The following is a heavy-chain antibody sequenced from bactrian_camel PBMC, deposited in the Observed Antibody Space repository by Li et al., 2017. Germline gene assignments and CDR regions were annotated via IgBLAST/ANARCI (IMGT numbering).Heavy chain of an antibody. CDR2: IDRDGTA. D-gene: IGHD3*01. V-gene: IGHV3S53*01. CDR3: AATYPMSAVQALGVIDPLLEDDL. Sequence: HVQLVESGGGSVEAGGSLTLSCAASTDISYSLLSMAWFRQCPGKEREGIAAIDRDGTAFYADSVKGRFAISRDNDKNTVYLQMDSLKAEDTAMYYCAATYPMSAVQALGVIDPLLEDDLSGQGTQVTVS. J-gene: IGHJ4*01. CDR1: TDISYSLLS.